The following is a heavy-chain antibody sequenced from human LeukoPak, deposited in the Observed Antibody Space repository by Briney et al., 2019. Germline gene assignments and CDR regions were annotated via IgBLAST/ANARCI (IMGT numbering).Heavy chain of an antibody. CDR3: AKAAGYYGSGSYRDY. D-gene: IGHD3-10*01. Sequence: GGSLRLSCAASGFTFSSYGMHWVRQAPGKGLEWVAVIWYDGSNKYYADSVKGRLTISRDNSKNTLYLQMNSLRAEDTAVYYCAKAAGYYGSGSYRDYWGQGTLVTVSS. V-gene: IGHV3-33*06. CDR2: IWYDGSNK. CDR1: GFTFSSYG. J-gene: IGHJ4*02.